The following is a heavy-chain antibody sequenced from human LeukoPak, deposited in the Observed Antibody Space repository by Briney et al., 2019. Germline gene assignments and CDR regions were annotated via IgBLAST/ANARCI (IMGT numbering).Heavy chain of an antibody. J-gene: IGHJ3*02. CDR3: ARRASYKHAFDI. CDR2: IYYSGST. Sequence: SETLSLTCTVSGGSISSSSYYWGWIRQPPGKWLEWTGSIYYSGSTYYNPSLKSRVTISVDTSKNQFSLKLSSVTAADTAVYYCARRASYKHAFDIWGQGTMVTVSS. CDR1: GGSISSSSYY. D-gene: IGHD1-1*01. V-gene: IGHV4-39*01.